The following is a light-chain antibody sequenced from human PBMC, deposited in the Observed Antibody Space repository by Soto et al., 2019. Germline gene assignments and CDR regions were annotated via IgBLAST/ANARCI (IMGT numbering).Light chain of an antibody. CDR1: QSVSSSY. Sequence: EIVLTQSPGTLSLSPGERATLSCRASQSVSSSYLAWYQQKPGPAPSLRIYGASSRATGLQDRFSGSGYGTDFTLTISRLEPEDFAVFYCKQYGSSPPVTFGQGTRLEIK. V-gene: IGKV3-20*01. J-gene: IGKJ5*01. CDR2: GAS. CDR3: KQYGSSPPVT.